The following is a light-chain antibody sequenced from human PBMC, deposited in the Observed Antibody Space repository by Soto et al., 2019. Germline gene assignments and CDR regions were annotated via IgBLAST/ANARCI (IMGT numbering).Light chain of an antibody. CDR2: GAS. V-gene: IGKV3-15*01. Sequence: EIMMTQSPATLSVSPGERATLSCRASQSVSSKLAWFQQKPGQARRLLIYGASTRATGLPARFSGTGSGAEFTLTISSLQSEDFAVYYCQQYNNWPHTFGQGTKLEIK. CDR1: QSVSSK. J-gene: IGKJ2*01. CDR3: QQYNNWPHT.